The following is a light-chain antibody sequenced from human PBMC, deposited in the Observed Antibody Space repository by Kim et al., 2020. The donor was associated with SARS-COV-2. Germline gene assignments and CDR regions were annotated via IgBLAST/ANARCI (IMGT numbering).Light chain of an antibody. CDR2: DNN. CDR3: GTWDSSLSAENWV. J-gene: IGLJ3*02. CDR1: SSNIGNNY. V-gene: IGLV1-51*01. Sequence: KVTISCSGSSSNIGNNYVSWYQQLPGTAPKLLIYDNNKRPSGIPDRFSGSKSGTSATLGITGLQTGDEADYYCGTWDSSLSAENWVFGGGTQLTVL.